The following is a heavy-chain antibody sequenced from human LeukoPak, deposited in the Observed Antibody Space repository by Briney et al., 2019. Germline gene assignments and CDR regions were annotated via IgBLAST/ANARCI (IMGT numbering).Heavy chain of an antibody. J-gene: IGHJ6*03. D-gene: IGHD3-10*01. CDR1: GGSISSYY. CDR2: IYYSGST. Sequence: SETLSLTCTVSGGSISSYYWTWIRQPPGKGLEWIRYIYYSGSTNYNPSLRSRVTISVDTSKNQFSLRLSSVTAADTAVYYCARLLRGLYYGSGSGPYYYYMDVWGKGTTVTVSS. CDR3: ARLLRGLYYGSGSGPYYYYMDV. V-gene: IGHV4-59*08.